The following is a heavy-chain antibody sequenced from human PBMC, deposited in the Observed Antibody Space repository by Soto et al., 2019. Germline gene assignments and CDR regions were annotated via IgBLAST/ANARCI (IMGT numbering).Heavy chain of an antibody. J-gene: IGHJ4*02. CDR1: GGSLSNTSDY. Sequence: XTLSLPCTVSGGSLSNTSDYWAWIRQPPGKGLEWIGRIYYGGTTYYNPSLKSRVTVSEDKSKNQFSMRLRSVTAADTAVYYCGRRSLLVATTWGQGILVTSPQ. CDR3: GRRSLLVATT. V-gene: IGHV4-39*01. D-gene: IGHD1-1*01. CDR2: IYYGGTT.